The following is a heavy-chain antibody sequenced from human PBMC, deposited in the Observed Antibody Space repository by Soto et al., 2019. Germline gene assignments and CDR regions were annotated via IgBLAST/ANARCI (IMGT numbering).Heavy chain of an antibody. CDR3: ARQKAWTGEWLSLYAPGMDV. J-gene: IGHJ6*02. V-gene: IGHV3-11*01. CDR1: GFTFSDSY. Sequence: QVQLVESGGALVKPGGSLRLSCAASGFTFSDSYMSWIRQAPGKGLEWLSYISSSGSTIYYADSVKGRFTISRDNAKNSLYLQMNSLRAEDTAVYYCARQKAWTGEWLSLYAPGMDVWGQGTTVTVSS. D-gene: IGHD3-22*01. CDR2: ISSSGSTI.